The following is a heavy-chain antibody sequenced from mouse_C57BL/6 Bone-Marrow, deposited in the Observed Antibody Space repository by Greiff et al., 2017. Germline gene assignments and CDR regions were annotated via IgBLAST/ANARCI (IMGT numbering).Heavy chain of an antibody. J-gene: IGHJ2*01. V-gene: IGHV1-55*01. CDR1: GYTFTSYW. Sequence: QFQLQQPGAELVKPGASVKMSCKASGYTFTSYWITWVKQRPGQGLEWIGDIYPTCGRTNYNEKFKSKAILTVDTSSNTAYMQLSSLTSEDSAVFYCARSGPLGRSFDYWGQGTTLTVSS. CDR2: IYPTCGRT. CDR3: ARSGPLGRSFDY. D-gene: IGHD4-1*01.